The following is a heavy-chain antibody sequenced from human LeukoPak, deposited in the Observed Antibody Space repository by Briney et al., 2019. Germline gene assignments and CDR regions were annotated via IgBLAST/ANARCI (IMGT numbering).Heavy chain of an antibody. V-gene: IGHV3-23*01. D-gene: IGHD1-26*01. J-gene: IGHJ5*02. CDR3: AKDMELAS. CDR1: GFTFSSYA. CDR2: ISSSGANA. Sequence: GGSLRLSCAASGFTFSSYAMTWVRQAPGKGLEWVSLISSSGANAYYADSVKGRFTISRDNSKNTLYLQMNNLRGEDTAEYYCAKDMELASWGQGTLVTVSS.